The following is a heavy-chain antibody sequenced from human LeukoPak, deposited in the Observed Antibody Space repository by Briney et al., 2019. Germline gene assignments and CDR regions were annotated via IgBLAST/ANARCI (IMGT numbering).Heavy chain of an antibody. J-gene: IGHJ5*02. CDR1: GFIFTSYG. D-gene: IGHD4-17*01. V-gene: IGHV3-30*18. Sequence: GGSLRLSCAASGFIFTSYGMHWVRQAPGKGLEWVAVISYDGSNQYYADSVKGRFTISRDNSKNTLYLQMNSLRGADTAVYYCAKAHTVTTLYWFDPWGQGTLVTVSS. CDR2: ISYDGSNQ. CDR3: AKAHTVTTLYWFDP.